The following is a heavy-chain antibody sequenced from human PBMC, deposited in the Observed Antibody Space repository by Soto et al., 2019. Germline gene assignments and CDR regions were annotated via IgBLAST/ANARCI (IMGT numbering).Heavy chain of an antibody. CDR2: IYYSGST. CDR3: ARAKGYCSGGSCYHIAY. V-gene: IGHV4-59*01. CDR1: GGSISSYY. D-gene: IGHD2-15*01. Sequence: PSETLSLTCTVSGGSISSYYWSWIRQPPGKGLEWIGYIYYSGSTNYNPSLKSRVTISVDTSKNQFSLKLSSVTAADTAVYYCARAKGYCSGGSCYHIAYWRQGTLVTVSS. J-gene: IGHJ4*02.